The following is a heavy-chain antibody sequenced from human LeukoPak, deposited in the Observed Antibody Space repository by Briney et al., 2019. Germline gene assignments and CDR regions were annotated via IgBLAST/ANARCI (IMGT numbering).Heavy chain of an antibody. CDR2: ISGSGGST. D-gene: IGHD3-22*01. CDR1: GLTFRNYA. CDR3: AKAGSGYYGEVDAFDI. J-gene: IGHJ3*02. Sequence: PGGSLRLSCAASGLTFRNYAMSWVRQAPGKGLEWVSAISGSGGSTYYADSVKGRFTISRDNSKNTLYLQMNSLRAEDTAVYYCAKAGSGYYGEVDAFDIWGQGTMVTVSS. V-gene: IGHV3-23*01.